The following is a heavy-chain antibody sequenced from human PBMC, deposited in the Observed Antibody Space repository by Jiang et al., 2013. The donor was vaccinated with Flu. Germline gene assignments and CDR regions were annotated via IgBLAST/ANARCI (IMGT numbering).Heavy chain of an antibody. CDR1: GDSFTSTNYY. D-gene: IGHD3-16*02. Sequence: GSGLVKPSETLSLTCTVSGDSFTSTNYYWGWVRLPPGKGLEWIGSVYYGDTYYNPSLNTRVTISADTSKRQFSLTLSSVTAADTAVYYCARHRGGRYRGNYYFFDYWGQGTLVTVSS. V-gene: IGHV4-39*01. CDR2: VYYGDT. CDR3: ARHRGGRYRGNYYFFDY. J-gene: IGHJ4*02.